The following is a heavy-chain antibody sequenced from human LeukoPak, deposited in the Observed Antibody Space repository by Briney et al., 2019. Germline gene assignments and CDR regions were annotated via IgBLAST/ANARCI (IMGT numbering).Heavy chain of an antibody. CDR2: ISTYNGDT. Sequence: GASVKVSCKASGYTFTSQGISWVRQAPGQGLEWMGRISTYNGDTNYAQKLQGRVTMTTDTSTSTAYMELRSLRSDDTAVYYCEIGGVVVPDNYYYYYMDVWGEGTTVAVSS. J-gene: IGHJ6*03. CDR1: GYTFTSQG. V-gene: IGHV1-18*01. CDR3: EIGGVVVPDNYYYYYMDV. D-gene: IGHD2-15*01.